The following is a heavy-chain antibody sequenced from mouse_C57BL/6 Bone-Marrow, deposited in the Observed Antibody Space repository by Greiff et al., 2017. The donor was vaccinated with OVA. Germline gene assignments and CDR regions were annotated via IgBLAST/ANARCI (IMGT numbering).Heavy chain of an antibody. V-gene: IGHV1-55*01. Sequence: VQLQQPGAELVKPGASVKLSCKASGYTFTSYWITWVKQRPGQGLEWIGDIYPGSGSTNYNEKFKSKATLTVDTSSSTAYMQLSSLTSEDSAVYYCASGGYGYDGAWFAYWGQGTLFTVSA. CDR2: IYPGSGST. J-gene: IGHJ3*01. D-gene: IGHD2-2*01. CDR3: ASGGYGYDGAWFAY. CDR1: GYTFTSYW.